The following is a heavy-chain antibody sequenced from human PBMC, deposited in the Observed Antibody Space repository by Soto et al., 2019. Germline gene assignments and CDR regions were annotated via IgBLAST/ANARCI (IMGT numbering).Heavy chain of an antibody. CDR1: GFTFSSYA. J-gene: IGHJ4*02. CDR2: ISYDGSNK. Sequence: QVQLVESGGGVVQPGRSLRLSCAASGFTFSSYAMHWVRQAPGKGLEWVAVISYDGSNKYYADSVKGRFTISRDNSKNNRYLQLNSLRAEDTAVYYCARDKRDLRFLEWSYYFDYWGQGTLVTVSS. D-gene: IGHD3-3*01. V-gene: IGHV3-30-3*01. CDR3: ARDKRDLRFLEWSYYFDY.